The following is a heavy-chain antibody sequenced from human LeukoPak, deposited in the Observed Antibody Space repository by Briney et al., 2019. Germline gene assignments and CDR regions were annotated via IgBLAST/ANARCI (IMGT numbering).Heavy chain of an antibody. CDR3: ARDQATGIVVVPAATN. V-gene: IGHV3-11*04. CDR1: GFTFSDYY. CDR2: ISSSGSTI. D-gene: IGHD2-2*01. Sequence: GGSLRLSCAASGFTFSDYYMSWTRQAPGKGLEWVSYISSSGSTIYYADSVKGRFTISRDNAKNSLYLQMNSLRAEDTAVYYCARDQATGIVVVPAATNWGQGTLVTVSS. J-gene: IGHJ4*02.